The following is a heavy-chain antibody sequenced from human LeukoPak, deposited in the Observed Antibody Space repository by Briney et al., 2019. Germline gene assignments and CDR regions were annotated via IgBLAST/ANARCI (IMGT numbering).Heavy chain of an antibody. D-gene: IGHD6-13*01. CDR2: INPNSGGT. V-gene: IGHV1-2*02. CDR3: ARSLLPGTRFDP. Sequence: ASVKVSCKASGYTFTGYYIHWVRQAPGQGLEWLGWINPNSGGTNYPQKFQGRVTMTRDTSISSAYMELSRLTSDDAAVYYCARSLLPGTRFDPWGQGTLSPSPQ. CDR1: GYTFTGYY. J-gene: IGHJ5*02.